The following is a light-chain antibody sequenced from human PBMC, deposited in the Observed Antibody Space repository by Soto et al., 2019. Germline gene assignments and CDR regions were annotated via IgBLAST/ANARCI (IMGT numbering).Light chain of an antibody. J-gene: IGLJ3*02. CDR3: QSYDSNDQV. CDR1: SGSFASDY. V-gene: IGLV6-57*04. Sequence: NFMLTQPHSVSESPGKTVTISCTRSSGSFASDYVQWYQQRPGSAPSTVIYKDDQRPSGVPDRFSGAIDSSSNSASLTISGLQTEDEADYYCQSYDSNDQVFGGGTKLTVL. CDR2: KDD.